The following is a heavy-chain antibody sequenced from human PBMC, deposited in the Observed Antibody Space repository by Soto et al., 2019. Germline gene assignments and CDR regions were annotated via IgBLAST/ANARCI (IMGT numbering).Heavy chain of an antibody. J-gene: IGHJ4*02. CDR1: GYTFTSYG. CDR2: ISAYNGNT. CDR3: AIPTYCSGGSCYSGYFDY. Sequence: GASVKVSCKASGYTFTSYGISWVRQAPGQGLEWMGWISAYNGNTNYAQKLQGRVTMTTDTSTSTAYMELRSLRSDDTAVYYCAIPTYCSGGSCYSGYFDYWGQGTLVTVSS. V-gene: IGHV1-18*01. D-gene: IGHD2-15*01.